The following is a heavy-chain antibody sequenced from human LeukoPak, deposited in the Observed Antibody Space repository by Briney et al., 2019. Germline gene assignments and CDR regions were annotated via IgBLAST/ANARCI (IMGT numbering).Heavy chain of an antibody. Sequence: GRSLRLSCAASGFTFSSYGMHWVRQAPGKGLEWVAVISYDGSNKYYADSVKGRFTISRDNSKNTLYLQMNSLRAEDTAVYYCAKDSGSGRYVGYYFDYWGQGTLVTVSS. CDR3: AKDSGSGRYVGYYFDY. CDR2: ISYDGSNK. CDR1: GFTFSSYG. J-gene: IGHJ4*02. D-gene: IGHD6-19*01. V-gene: IGHV3-30*18.